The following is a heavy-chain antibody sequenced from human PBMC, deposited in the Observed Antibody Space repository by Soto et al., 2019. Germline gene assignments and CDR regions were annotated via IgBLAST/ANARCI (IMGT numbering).Heavy chain of an antibody. D-gene: IGHD1-26*01. Sequence: PGGSLRLSCAASEFTVGSNYMNWVRQAPGKGLECVSTIYSGGSTYYADSVKGRFTISRDNSKNTLYLQMNNLRAEDTAVYYCAGRVGATNYGMDVWGQGTTVTVSS. J-gene: IGHJ6*02. V-gene: IGHV3-53*01. CDR2: IYSGGST. CDR3: AGRVGATNYGMDV. CDR1: EFTVGSNY.